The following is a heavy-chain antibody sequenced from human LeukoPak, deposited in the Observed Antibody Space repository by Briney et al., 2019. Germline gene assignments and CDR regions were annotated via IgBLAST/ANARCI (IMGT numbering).Heavy chain of an antibody. D-gene: IGHD5/OR15-5a*01. J-gene: IGHJ4*02. CDR3: VRSVDGY. Sequence: GGSLRLSCAASGFTFSSNWMSWVRQAPGKGLGLVANINQDGTEKDYVDSVKGRFTISRDNAKNSLYLQMNSLRAEDTAVYYCVRSVDGYWGQGTLVTVSS. CDR1: GFTFSSNW. V-gene: IGHV3-7*01. CDR2: INQDGTEK.